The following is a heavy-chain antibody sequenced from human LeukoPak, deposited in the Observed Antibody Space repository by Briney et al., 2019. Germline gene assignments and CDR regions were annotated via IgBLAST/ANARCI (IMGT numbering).Heavy chain of an antibody. CDR1: GFTFSYHW. V-gene: IGHV3-23*01. CDR3: ARFHDFWR. CDR2: IDGRGSPT. J-gene: IGHJ4*02. D-gene: IGHD3-3*01. Sequence: GGSLRLSCAASGFTFSYHWMTWVRQAPGKGLEWVSSIDGRGSPTYYADSVKGRFTISRDNSKNTLYLLLNSLRAEDTAVYYCARFHDFWRWGQGTLVTVSS.